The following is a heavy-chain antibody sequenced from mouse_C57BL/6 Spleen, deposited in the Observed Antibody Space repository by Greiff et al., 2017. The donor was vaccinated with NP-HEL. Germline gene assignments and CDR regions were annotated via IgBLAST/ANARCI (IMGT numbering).Heavy chain of an antibody. Sequence: VQLQQSGAELVKPGASVKLSCKASGYTFTSYWTQWVKQRPGQGLEWIGEIDPSDSYTNYNQKFKGKATLTVDTSSSTAYMQLSSLTSEDSAVYYCARRITTGYFDYWGQGTTLTVSS. CDR3: ARRITTGYFDY. D-gene: IGHD1-1*01. CDR1: GYTFTSYW. J-gene: IGHJ2*01. CDR2: IDPSDSYT. V-gene: IGHV1-50*01.